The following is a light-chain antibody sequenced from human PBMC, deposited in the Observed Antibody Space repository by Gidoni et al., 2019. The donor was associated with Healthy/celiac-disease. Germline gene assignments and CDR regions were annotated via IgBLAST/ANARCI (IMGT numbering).Light chain of an antibody. CDR2: DAS. CDR3: QQRSNWPPPT. CDR1: QSVSSY. J-gene: IGKJ3*01. Sequence: DIVLTQSPATLSLSPGERATLSCRASQSVSSYLAWYQQKPGQAPRLLIYDASNRATGIPARFSGSGSGTDFTLTISSLEPEDFAVYYCQQRSNWPPPTFGPGTKVDIK. V-gene: IGKV3-11*01.